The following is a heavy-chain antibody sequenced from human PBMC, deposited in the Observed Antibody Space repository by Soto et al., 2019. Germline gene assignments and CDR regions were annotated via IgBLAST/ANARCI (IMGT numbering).Heavy chain of an antibody. Sequence: AASVKVSCKASGGTFSTYAISWVRQAPGQGLEWMGGIIPIFGTAKYAQKFQGRVTITADESTSTAYMELSSLRSEDTAVYYCAREIFGVIISGGRDAFDIWGQGTMVTV. D-gene: IGHD3-3*01. CDR3: AREIFGVIISGGRDAFDI. CDR2: IIPIFGTA. CDR1: GGTFSTYA. V-gene: IGHV1-69*13. J-gene: IGHJ3*02.